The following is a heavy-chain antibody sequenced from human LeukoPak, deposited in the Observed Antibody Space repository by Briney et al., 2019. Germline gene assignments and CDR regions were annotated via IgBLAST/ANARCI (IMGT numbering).Heavy chain of an antibody. CDR2: ISNGGSYK. J-gene: IGHJ3*02. CDR1: GFTFSTYG. D-gene: IGHD2-21*02. Sequence: PGGSLRLFCEASGFTFSTYGMHWVRQAPGKGLEWVAGISNGGSYKYYADSVKGRFTISRDNSRNTLYLQMNSLRPDDTALYYCAKTRGGDSWAFDTWGQGTMVAVSS. CDR3: AKTRGGDSWAFDT. V-gene: IGHV3-30*18.